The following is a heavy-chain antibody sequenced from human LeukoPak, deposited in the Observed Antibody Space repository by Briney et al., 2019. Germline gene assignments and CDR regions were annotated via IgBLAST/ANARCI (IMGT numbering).Heavy chain of an antibody. CDR3: ARDSGRRITMSPLTP. CDR1: GFTFSSYA. V-gene: IGHV3-30-3*01. Sequence: GGSLRLSCAASGFTFSSYAMHWVRQAPGKGLEWVAVISYDGSNKYYADSVKGRFTISRDNSKNTLYLQMNSLRAEDTAVYYCARDSGRRITMSPLTPWGQGTLVTVSS. D-gene: IGHD3-22*01. J-gene: IGHJ5*02. CDR2: ISYDGSNK.